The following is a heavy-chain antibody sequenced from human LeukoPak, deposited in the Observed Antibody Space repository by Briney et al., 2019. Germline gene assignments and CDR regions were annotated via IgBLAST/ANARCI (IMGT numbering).Heavy chain of an antibody. CDR3: ARTYDSSGYCDY. CDR1: GFTVSSNY. CDR2: IYSGGST. V-gene: IGHV3-53*01. D-gene: IGHD3-22*01. J-gene: IGHJ4*02. Sequence: GGSLRLSCAASGFTVSSNYMSWVRQAPGKGLEWVSVIYSGGSTYYADSVKGRFTISRDNSKNTLYLQMNSLRAEDTAVYYCARTYDSSGYCDYWGQGALVTVSS.